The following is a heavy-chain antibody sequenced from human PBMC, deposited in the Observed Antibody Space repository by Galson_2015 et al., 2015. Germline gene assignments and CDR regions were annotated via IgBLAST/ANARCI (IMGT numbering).Heavy chain of an antibody. CDR3: ARETRTYCSGGSCYSGGLLPNWFDP. CDR1: GYTFTSYY. CDR2: INPSGGST. Sequence: SVKVSCKASGYTFTSYYMHWVRQAPGQGLEWMGIINPSGGSTSYAQKFQGRVTMTRDTSTSTVYMELSSLRSEDTAVYYCARETRTYCSGGSCYSGGLLPNWFDPWGQGTLVTVSS. V-gene: IGHV1-46*01. J-gene: IGHJ5*02. D-gene: IGHD2-15*01.